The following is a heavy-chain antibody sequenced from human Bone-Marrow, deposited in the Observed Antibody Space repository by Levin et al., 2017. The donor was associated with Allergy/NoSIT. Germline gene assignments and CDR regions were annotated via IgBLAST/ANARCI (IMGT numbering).Heavy chain of an antibody. D-gene: IGHD3-3*01. J-gene: IGHJ4*02. V-gene: IGHV3-74*01. Sequence: GGSLRLSCAASGFAFRADRMHWVRQVPGKGPVWVSRINDDGSATAYADYVQGRFTISRDNAKSTLYLQMSSLRLEDTAVYYCARDHHFGDWGQGALVTVS. CDR3: ARDHHFGD. CDR1: GFAFRADR. CDR2: INDDGSAT.